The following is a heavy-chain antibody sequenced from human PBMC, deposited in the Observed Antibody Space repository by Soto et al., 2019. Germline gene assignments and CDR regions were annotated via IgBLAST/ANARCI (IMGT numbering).Heavy chain of an antibody. Sequence: GGSLRLSCAASGFTFSNAWMSWVRQAPGKGLEWVGRIKSKTDGGTTDYAAPVKGRFTISRDDSKNTLDLQMNSLKTEVTAVYYCTTEVAAAGEYYYGMDVWGQGTTVTVSS. CDR3: TTEVAAAGEYYYGMDV. J-gene: IGHJ6*02. D-gene: IGHD6-13*01. CDR1: GFTFSNAW. V-gene: IGHV3-15*01. CDR2: IKSKTDGGTT.